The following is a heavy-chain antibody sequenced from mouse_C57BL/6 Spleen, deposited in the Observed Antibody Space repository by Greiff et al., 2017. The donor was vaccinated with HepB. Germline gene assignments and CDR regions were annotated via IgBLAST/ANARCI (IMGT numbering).Heavy chain of an antibody. J-gene: IGHJ2*01. Sequence: QVQLKESGPELVKPGASVKISCKASGYAFSSSWMNWVKQRPGKGLEWIGRIYPGDGDTNYNGKFKGKATLTADKSSRTAYMQLSSLTSEDSAVYFCARRGGLTTVVPFDYWGQGTTLTVSS. CDR3: ARRGGLTTVVPFDY. CDR2: IYPGDGDT. CDR1: GYAFSSSW. V-gene: IGHV1-82*01. D-gene: IGHD1-1*01.